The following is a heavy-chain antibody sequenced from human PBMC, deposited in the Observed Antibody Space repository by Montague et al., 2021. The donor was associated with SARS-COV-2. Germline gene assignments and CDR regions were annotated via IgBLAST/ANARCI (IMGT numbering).Heavy chain of an antibody. CDR3: ARGGWGAPGTGRLFDY. J-gene: IGHJ4*02. D-gene: IGHD3-10*01. CDR1: GDSVSVNSAA. V-gene: IGHV6-1*01. CDR2: TYYRSKWYN. Sequence: CAISGDSVSVNSAAWKWIRQSPSRGLGQLGGTYYRSKWYNDYAVSVKSRITINPDTSKNQFSLQLNSVTPEDTAVYYCARGGWGAPGTGRLFDYWGQGTLGTVSA.